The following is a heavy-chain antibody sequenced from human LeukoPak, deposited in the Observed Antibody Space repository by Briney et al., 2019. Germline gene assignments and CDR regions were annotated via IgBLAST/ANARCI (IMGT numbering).Heavy chain of an antibody. Sequence: GGSLRLSCAASGFTFSSYAMHWVRQAPGKGLEWVAVISYDGSNKYYADSVKGRFTISRDNSKNTLYLQMNSLRAEDTAVYYCARERYSGYVGNFDYWGQGTLVTVSS. D-gene: IGHD5-12*01. CDR2: ISYDGSNK. V-gene: IGHV3-30-3*01. J-gene: IGHJ4*02. CDR3: ARERYSGYVGNFDY. CDR1: GFTFSSYA.